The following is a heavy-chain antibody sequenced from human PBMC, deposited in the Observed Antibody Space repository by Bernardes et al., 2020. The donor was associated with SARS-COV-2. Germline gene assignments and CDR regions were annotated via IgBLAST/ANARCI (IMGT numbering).Heavy chain of an antibody. CDR2: IYHSGST. J-gene: IGHJ6*02. V-gene: IGHV4-4*02. D-gene: IGHD3-3*01. CDR3: ARIRFLEWLLPNYGMDV. Sequence: SETLSLTCAVSGGSISSSNWWSWVRQPPGKGLEWIGEIYHSGSTNYNPSLKSRVTISVDKSKNQFSLKLSSVTAADTAVYYCARIRFLEWLLPNYGMDVWGQGTTVTVSS. CDR1: GGSISSSNW.